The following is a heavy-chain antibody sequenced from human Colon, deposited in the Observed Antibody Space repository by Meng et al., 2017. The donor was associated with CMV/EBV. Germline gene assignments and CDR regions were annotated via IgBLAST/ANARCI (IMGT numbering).Heavy chain of an antibody. J-gene: IGHJ4*02. CDR3: SRDLFD. CDR2: SRIKAFNYAT. Sequence: LRLSCVDSGFIFNDHYMDWVRQAPGKGLEWVGRSRIKAFNYATEYAASVQGRFTISRDDSKTSVYLDMNSLRAEDTAVYYCSRDLFDWGQGTLVTVSS. D-gene: IGHD2-21*01. V-gene: IGHV3-72*01. CDR1: GFIFNDHY.